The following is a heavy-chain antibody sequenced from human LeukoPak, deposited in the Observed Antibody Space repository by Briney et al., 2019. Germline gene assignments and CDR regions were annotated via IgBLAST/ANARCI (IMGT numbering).Heavy chain of an antibody. V-gene: IGHV1-2*02. J-gene: IGHJ4*02. CDR3: ARAANPIGMAAAASY. D-gene: IGHD6-13*01. CDR1: GYTFTSYG. CDR2: INPNSGGT. Sequence: GASVKVSCKASGYTFTSYGISWVRQAPGQGLEWMGWINPNSGGTNYAQKFQGRVTMTRDTSISTAYMELSRLRSDDTAVYYCARAANPIGMAAAASYWGQGTLVTVSS.